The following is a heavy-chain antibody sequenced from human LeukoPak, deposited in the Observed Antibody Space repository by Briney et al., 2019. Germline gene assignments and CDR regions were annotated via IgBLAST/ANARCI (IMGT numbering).Heavy chain of an antibody. CDR3: ARAGGSSSPNGAFDI. J-gene: IGHJ3*02. V-gene: IGHV1-69*13. CDR2: IIPIFGTA. Sequence: ASVKVSCKASGYTFTSYGISWVRQAPGQGLEWMGGIIPIFGTANYAQKFQGRVTITADESTSTAYMELSSLRSEDTAVYYCARAGGSSSPNGAFDIWGQGTMVTVSS. D-gene: IGHD6-13*01. CDR1: GYTFTSYG.